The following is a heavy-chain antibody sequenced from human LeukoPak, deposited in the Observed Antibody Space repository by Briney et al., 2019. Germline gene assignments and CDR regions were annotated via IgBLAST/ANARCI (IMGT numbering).Heavy chain of an antibody. CDR3: ARAPPLKQQLVWGAFDI. CDR1: GFTFSTSW. V-gene: IGHV3-74*03. CDR2: IDSDGSRI. D-gene: IGHD6-13*01. J-gene: IGHJ3*02. Sequence: GGSLRLSCEGSGFTFSTSWMHWVRQAPGKGLVWVSRIDSDGSRITYADSVKGRFTISRDNAKNTVYLQMNSLRAEDTAVYYCARAPPLKQQLVWGAFDIWGQGTMVTVSS.